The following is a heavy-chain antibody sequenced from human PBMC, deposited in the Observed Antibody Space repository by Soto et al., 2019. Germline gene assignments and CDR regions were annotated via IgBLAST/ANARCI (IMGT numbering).Heavy chain of an antibody. Sequence: EEQLLESGGGLVQPGESLRLSCAASGFTFSSSAMNWVRQAPGKGLEWVSIISDSGGRTYYADSARGRFTISRDNSKNTLYLQMNSRRAEDTALYYCAKSLNINWKNWFDPWGQGTLVTVSS. CDR1: GFTFSSSA. V-gene: IGHV3-23*01. D-gene: IGHD1-1*01. CDR2: ISDSGGRT. CDR3: AKSLNINWKNWFDP. J-gene: IGHJ5*02.